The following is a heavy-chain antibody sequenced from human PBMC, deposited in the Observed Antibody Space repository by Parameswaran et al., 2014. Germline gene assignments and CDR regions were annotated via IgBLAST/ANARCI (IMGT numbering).Heavy chain of an antibody. Sequence: ASVKVSCKASGYTFTGYYMHWVRQAPGQGLEWMGWINPNSGGTNYAQKFQGWVTMTRDTSISTAYMELSRLRSDDTAVYYCAREPYGPVGGMDVWGQGTTVTVSS. CDR3: AREPYGPVGGMDV. CDR1: GYTFTGYY. J-gene: IGHJ6*02. D-gene: IGHD3-10*01. CDR2: INPNSGGT. V-gene: IGHV1-2*04.